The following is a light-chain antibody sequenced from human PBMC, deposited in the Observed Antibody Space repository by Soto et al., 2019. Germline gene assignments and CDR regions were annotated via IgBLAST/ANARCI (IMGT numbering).Light chain of an antibody. CDR2: KVS. J-gene: IGKJ5*01. CDR3: QQRSNWPPIT. V-gene: IGKV2-30*02. Sequence: DVVLTQSPLSLPVNLGQAASISCRSIQSLVHRDGNTYLSWFRQKPGQSPRRLIYKVSNREAGVPDRFSGSGSGTDFTLKISSLEPEDFAVYYCQQRSNWPPITFGQGRRLDIK. CDR1: QSLVHRDGNTY.